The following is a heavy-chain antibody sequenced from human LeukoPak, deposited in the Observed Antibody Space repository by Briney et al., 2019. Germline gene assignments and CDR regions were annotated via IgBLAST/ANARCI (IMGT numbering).Heavy chain of an antibody. Sequence: GASVKVSCKASGYTFTNYGISWVRQAPGQGLEWMGWISAYNGNTNYAQKLQGRVTMTTDTSTSTAYMELRSLRSDDTAVYYCARTVGPGYYDSSGYYTESDAFDIWGQGTMVTVSS. CDR2: ISAYNGNT. CDR3: ARTVGPGYYDSSGYYTESDAFDI. CDR1: GYTFTNYG. V-gene: IGHV1-18*01. J-gene: IGHJ3*02. D-gene: IGHD3-22*01.